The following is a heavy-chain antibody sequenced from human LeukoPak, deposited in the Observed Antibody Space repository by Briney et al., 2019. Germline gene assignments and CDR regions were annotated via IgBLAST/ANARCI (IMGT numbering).Heavy chain of an antibody. V-gene: IGHV4-39*07. CDR3: ASVPSSSWPDTRYYFDY. D-gene: IGHD6-13*01. CDR1: GGSISSSSYY. J-gene: IGHJ4*02. CDR2: IYYSGST. Sequence: PSETLSLTCTVSGGSISSSSYYWGWIRQPPGKGLEWIGSIYYSGSTYYNPSLKSRVTISVDTSKNQFSLKLSSVTAADTAVYYCASVPSSSWPDTRYYFDYWGQGTLVTVSS.